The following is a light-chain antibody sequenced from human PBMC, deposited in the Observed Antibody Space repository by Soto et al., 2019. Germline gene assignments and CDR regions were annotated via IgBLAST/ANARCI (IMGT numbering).Light chain of an antibody. CDR3: QQYKDWPTT. J-gene: IGKJ1*01. Sequence: IVLTQSPGTLSVSPGDGATLSCRASQSVDSNLAWYHQKPGQAPRLLVYGASTRATGIPARFSGSGAGTDFTLTITSLQSEDFGVYFCQQYKDWPTTFGQGTKVDIK. V-gene: IGKV3-15*01. CDR2: GAS. CDR1: QSVDSN.